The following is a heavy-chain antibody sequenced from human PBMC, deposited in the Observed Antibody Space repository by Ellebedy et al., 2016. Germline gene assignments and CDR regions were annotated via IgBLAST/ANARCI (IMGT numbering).Heavy chain of an antibody. CDR2: ISSSSSYI. CDR1: GFTFSSYS. Sequence: GGSLRLSXAASGFTFSSYSMNWVRQAPGKGLEWVSSISSSSSYIYYADSVKGRFTISRDNAKNSLYLQMNSLRAEDTAVYYCARIAAAGTWDRYYYYMDVWGKGTTVTVSS. D-gene: IGHD6-13*01. CDR3: ARIAAAGTWDRYYYYMDV. V-gene: IGHV3-21*01. J-gene: IGHJ6*03.